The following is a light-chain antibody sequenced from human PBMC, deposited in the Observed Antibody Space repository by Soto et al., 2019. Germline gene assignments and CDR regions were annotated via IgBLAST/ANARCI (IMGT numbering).Light chain of an antibody. Sequence: EIVLTQSPGTLSLSPGERATLSCRASQSVSNNYLAWYQQKPGQAPRLLIYGASNRATGIPDRFSGSGSETDFTLTISRLEPEDFATYYCQKYDSAPWTFGQGTKVEIK. CDR2: GAS. J-gene: IGKJ1*01. V-gene: IGKV3-20*01. CDR3: QKYDSAPWT. CDR1: QSVSNNY.